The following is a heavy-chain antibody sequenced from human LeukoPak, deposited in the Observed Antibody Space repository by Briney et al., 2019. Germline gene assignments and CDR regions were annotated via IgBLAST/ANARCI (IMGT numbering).Heavy chain of an antibody. CDR1: GYTFTSYG. CDR3: AGGGGGGYSGYEHYYYYMDV. Sequence: ASVKVSCKASGYTFTSYGISWVRQAPGQGLEWMGWISAYNGNTNYAQKLQGRVTMTTDTSTSTAYMELRSLRSDDTAVYYCAGGGGGGYSGYEHYYYYMDVWGKGTTVTVSS. J-gene: IGHJ6*03. CDR2: ISAYNGNT. V-gene: IGHV1-18*01. D-gene: IGHD5-12*01.